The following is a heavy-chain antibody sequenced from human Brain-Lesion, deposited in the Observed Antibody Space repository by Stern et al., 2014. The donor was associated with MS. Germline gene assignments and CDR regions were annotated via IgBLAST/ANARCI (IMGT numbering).Heavy chain of an antibody. V-gene: IGHV3-74*02. CDR3: ARGERWFDS. D-gene: IGHD3-10*01. CDR1: GFTLRNYW. J-gene: IGHJ5*01. CDR2: VNNDGRRT. Sequence: EDQLVESGGGFVQPGGSLRLSCAASGFTLRNYWMHWGSQAPGKGLVWVSRVNNDGRRTSYADSVKGRFTMSRDNAKNTLYLQMNSLRVEDTAIYYCARGERWFDSWGQGTLVTVSS.